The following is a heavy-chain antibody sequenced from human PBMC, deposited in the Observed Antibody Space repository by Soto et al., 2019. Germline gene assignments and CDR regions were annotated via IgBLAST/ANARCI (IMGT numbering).Heavy chain of an antibody. CDR1: GGTLSDHG. J-gene: IGHJ3*02. V-gene: IGHV1-69*06. CDR3: ARGVYGSGNYYTGPSAFDI. D-gene: IGHD3-10*01. CDR2: TIPVFNTA. Sequence: QVQLEQSGAEVKKPGSSVKVSCKASGGTLSDHGVAWLRQAPGQGLEWLGGTIPVFNTAKYAQKFQGRVTVTADKFTNLTYMERSSLRSEDTAFYFCARGVYGSGNYYTGPSAFDIWGQGTMVIVSS.